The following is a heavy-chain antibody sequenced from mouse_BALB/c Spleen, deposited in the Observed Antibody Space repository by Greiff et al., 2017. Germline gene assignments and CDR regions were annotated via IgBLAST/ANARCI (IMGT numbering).Heavy chain of an antibody. Sequence: EVKLQESGPELVKPGASVKISCKASGYSFTGYFMNWVMQSHGKSLEWIGRINPYNGDTFYNQKFKGKATLTVDKSSSTAHMELRSLASEDSAVYYCARCPKYAMDYWGQGTSVTVSS. CDR2: INPYNGDT. V-gene: IGHV1-20*02. CDR3: ARCPKYAMDY. CDR1: GYSFTGYF. J-gene: IGHJ4*01.